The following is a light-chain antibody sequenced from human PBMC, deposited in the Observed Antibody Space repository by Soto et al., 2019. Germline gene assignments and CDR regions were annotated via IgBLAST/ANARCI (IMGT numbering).Light chain of an antibody. J-gene: IGLJ2*01. CDR2: SNN. CDR3: VAWDDSLNGYVA. V-gene: IGLV1-44*01. CDR1: SSNIGSNT. Sequence: QSVLAQPPPGSGIPGPGVTIPCSGSSSNIGSNTVNWYQQLPGTAPKLVIYSNNQRPSGVPDRFSGSKSGTSASLAISGLQSEDEADYYCVAWDDSLNGYVAFGGGTKVTVL.